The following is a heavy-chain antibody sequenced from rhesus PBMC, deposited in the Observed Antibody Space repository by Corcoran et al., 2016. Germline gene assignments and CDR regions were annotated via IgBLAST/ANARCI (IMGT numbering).Heavy chain of an antibody. J-gene: IGHJ4*01. CDR3: TRDKSGGFDY. CDR1: GYSFTTHY. V-gene: IGHV1-180*01. Sequence: QVQLVQSGGEIKQPGASVKLSCKASGYSFTTHYIPWVRQAPGQGLELIRQISTYKGNNQYAQTFQGRVTITTDTSTSTAYMALSSLRSEDTAVYYCTRDKSGGFDYWGQGVLVTVSS. CDR2: ISTYKGNN.